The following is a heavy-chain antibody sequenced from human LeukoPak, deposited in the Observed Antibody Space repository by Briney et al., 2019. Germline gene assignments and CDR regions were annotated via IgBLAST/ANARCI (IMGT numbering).Heavy chain of an antibody. D-gene: IGHD7-27*01. J-gene: IGHJ4*02. V-gene: IGHV3-7*01. CDR3: ARDDHWGWDK. CDR2: IRPDRNVA. Sequence: PGGSLRLSCAASGFSFSENWMGWVRQAPGKGPEWVANIRPDRNVAFHVDFVKGRFSISRDNAKNTLYLQMNGLRVEDTALYYCARDDHWGWDKWGRGTLVTVSS. CDR1: GFSFSENW.